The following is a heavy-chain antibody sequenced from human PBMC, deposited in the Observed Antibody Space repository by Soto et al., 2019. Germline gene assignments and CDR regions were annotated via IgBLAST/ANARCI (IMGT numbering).Heavy chain of an antibody. D-gene: IGHD3-3*01. CDR3: ARGHGGFWSGYWVXFDY. CDR1: GGSISSSSYY. CDR2: IYYSGST. J-gene: IGHJ4*02. Sequence: SETLSLTCTVSGGSISSSSYYWGWIRQPPGKGLEWIGSIYYSGSTYYNPSLKSRVTISVDTSKNQFSLKLSSVTAADTAVYYCARGHGGFWSGYWVXFDYWGQGTLVTVSS. V-gene: IGHV4-39*01.